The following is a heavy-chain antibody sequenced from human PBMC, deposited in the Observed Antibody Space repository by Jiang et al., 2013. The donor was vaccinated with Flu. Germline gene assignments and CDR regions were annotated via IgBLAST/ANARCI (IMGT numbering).Heavy chain of an antibody. J-gene: IGHJ3*02. V-gene: IGHV7-4-1*02. CDR1: GYTFTSYA. CDR2: INTNTGNP. CDR3: ARLSAPSGYCSSTSCLTNDAFDI. Sequence: QSGSELKKPGASVKVSCKASGYTFTSYAMNWVRQAPGQGLEWMGWINTNTGNPTYAQGFTGRFVFSLDTSVSTAYLQISSLKAEDTAVYYCARLSAPSGYCSSTSCLTNDAFDIWGQGTMVTVSS. D-gene: IGHD2-2*01.